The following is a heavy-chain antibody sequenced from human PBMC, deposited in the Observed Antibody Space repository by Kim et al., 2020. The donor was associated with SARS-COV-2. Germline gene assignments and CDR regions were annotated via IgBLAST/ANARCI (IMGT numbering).Heavy chain of an antibody. CDR1: GFTFSSYW. CDR3: ANSRRDGVVIIPFDY. J-gene: IGHJ4*02. D-gene: IGHD3-3*01. Sequence: GGSLRLSCAASGFTFSSYWMHWVRQAPGKGLVWVSRINSDGSSTSYADSVKGRFTISRDNAKNTLYLQMNSLRAEDTAVYYCANSRRDGVVIIPFDYWGQGTLVTVSS. CDR2: INSDGSST. V-gene: IGHV3-74*01.